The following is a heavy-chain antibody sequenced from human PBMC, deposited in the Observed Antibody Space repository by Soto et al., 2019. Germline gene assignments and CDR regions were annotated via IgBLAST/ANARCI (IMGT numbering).Heavy chain of an antibody. D-gene: IGHD6-19*01. V-gene: IGHV3-23*01. CDR2: IRVGGGAT. Sequence: EVRLLDSGGGLAQPGGSRRLSCAASGFTFSSSAMNWVRQAPGKGLEWVSSIRVGGGATFYADSVRGRFTVSRDISRTTLYLQMNSLTAEDTAIYYCAKCSVGTVRTSGWCNWFDPWGQGTLVTVSS. CDR3: AKCSVGTVRTSGWCNWFDP. CDR1: GFTFSSSA. J-gene: IGHJ5*02.